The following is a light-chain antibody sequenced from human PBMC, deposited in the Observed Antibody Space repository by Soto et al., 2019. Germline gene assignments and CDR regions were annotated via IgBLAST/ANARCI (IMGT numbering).Light chain of an antibody. V-gene: IGKV3-11*01. CDR2: DAS. CDR3: QQRSNWPPYT. CDR1: QSVSSY. J-gene: IGKJ2*01. Sequence: EIVLTQSPATLSLSPGERATLSCRASQSVSSYLAWYQQKPGQAPRLLIYDASNRATGIPARFSGSGSGTDFPLTIISLEHEDVAVNYCQQRSNWPPYTFGQGTKLEIK.